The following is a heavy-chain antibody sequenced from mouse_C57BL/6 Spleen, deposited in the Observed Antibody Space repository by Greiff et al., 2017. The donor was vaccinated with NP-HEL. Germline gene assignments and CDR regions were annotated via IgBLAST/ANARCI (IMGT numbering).Heavy chain of an antibody. Sequence: VQLQQSGPELVKPGASVKMSCKASGYTFTDYNMHWVKQSHGKSLEWIGYINPNNGGTSYNQKFKGKATLTVNKSSSTAYMELRSLTSEDSAVYYCARGGYYGSWAMDYWGQGTSVTVSS. CDR1: GYTFTDYN. D-gene: IGHD1-1*01. J-gene: IGHJ4*01. CDR2: INPNNGGT. CDR3: ARGGYYGSWAMDY. V-gene: IGHV1-22*01.